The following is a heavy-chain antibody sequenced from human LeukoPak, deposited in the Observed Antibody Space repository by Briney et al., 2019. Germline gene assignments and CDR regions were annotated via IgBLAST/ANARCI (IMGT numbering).Heavy chain of an antibody. D-gene: IGHD5-12*01. V-gene: IGHV3-23*01. J-gene: IGHJ4*02. CDR3: AKAPAIVATIDMWDY. CDR2: ISGSGGST. CDR1: GFTFSSYA. Sequence: ARGSLRLSCAASGFTFSSYAMSWVRQAPGKGLEWVSAISGSGGSTYYADSVKGRFTISRDNSKNTLYLQMNSLRAEDTAVYYCAKAPAIVATIDMWDYWGQGTLVTVSS.